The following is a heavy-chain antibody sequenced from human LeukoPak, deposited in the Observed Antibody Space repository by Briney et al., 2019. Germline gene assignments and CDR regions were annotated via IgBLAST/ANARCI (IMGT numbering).Heavy chain of an antibody. D-gene: IGHD4-17*01. CDR3: ARDFGDYRVDY. J-gene: IGHJ4*02. CDR1: GGSVSSGSYY. CDR2: IHYSGNT. Sequence: SETLSLTCTVSGGSVSSGSYYWGWIRQPPGKGLEWIGTIHYSGNTYYNPSLKSRVAISVDTSKNQFSLRLSSVTAADTAVYYCARDFGDYRVDYWGQGTLVTVSS. V-gene: IGHV4-39*01.